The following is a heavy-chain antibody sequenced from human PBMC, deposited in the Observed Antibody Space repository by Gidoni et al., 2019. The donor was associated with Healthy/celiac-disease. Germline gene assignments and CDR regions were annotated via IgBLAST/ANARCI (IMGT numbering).Heavy chain of an antibody. CDR1: GYTLTESS. CDR3: ATDAELLWSFTS. V-gene: IGHV1-24*01. Sequence: HVHLVQSGAEVQKPGTSVTVSCKVSGYTLTESSMHWVRQAPGKGLEWMGGFDPEDGETIYAQKFQGRVTMTEDTSTDAAYMGLSSLRSEDTAVYYCATDAELLWSFTSWGQGTLVTVSS. D-gene: IGHD3-10*01. CDR2: FDPEDGET. J-gene: IGHJ5*02.